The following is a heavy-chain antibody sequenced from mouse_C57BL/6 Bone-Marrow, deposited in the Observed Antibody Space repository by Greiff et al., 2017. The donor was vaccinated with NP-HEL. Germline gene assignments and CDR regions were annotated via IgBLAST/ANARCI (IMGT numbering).Heavy chain of an antibody. CDR3: ARDTYYDYDGWFAY. CDR2: ISDGGSYT. Sequence: EVMLVESGGGLVKPGGSLKLSCAASGFTFSSYAMSWVRQTPEKRLEWVATISDGGSYTYYPDNVKGRFTISRDNAKNNLYLQMSHLKSEDTAMYYCARDTYYDYDGWFAYWGQGTRVTVSA. V-gene: IGHV5-4*01. J-gene: IGHJ3*01. D-gene: IGHD2-4*01. CDR1: GFTFSSYA.